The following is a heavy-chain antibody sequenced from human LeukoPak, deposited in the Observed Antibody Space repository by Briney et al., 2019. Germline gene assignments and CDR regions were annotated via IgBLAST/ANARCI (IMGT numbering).Heavy chain of an antibody. D-gene: IGHD1-26*01. V-gene: IGHV1-2*02. J-gene: IGHJ4*02. CDR1: KYTFTGYY. CDR3: ARGRGSQSFDY. CDR2: INPNSGDT. Sequence: RASVKVSCKTSKYTFTGYYIHWVRQAPGQGLEWMGWINPNSGDTNYAQKFRGRVTMTRDTSISTAYMDLNRLTSGDTAVYFCARGRGSQSFDYWGQGTLVTVSS.